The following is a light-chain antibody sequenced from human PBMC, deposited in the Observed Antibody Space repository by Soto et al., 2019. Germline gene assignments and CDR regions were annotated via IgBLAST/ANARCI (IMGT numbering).Light chain of an antibody. CDR1: SSDAGGYNY. CDR2: DVS. CDR3: SSYTSSSTVV. V-gene: IGLV2-14*01. J-gene: IGLJ2*01. Sequence: QSALTQPASVSGSPGQSITISCTGTSSDAGGYNYVSWYQQHPGKAPKLMIYDVSNRPSGVSNRFSGSKSGNTASLTISGLQAEDEADYYCSSYTSSSTVVFAGGTKLTVL.